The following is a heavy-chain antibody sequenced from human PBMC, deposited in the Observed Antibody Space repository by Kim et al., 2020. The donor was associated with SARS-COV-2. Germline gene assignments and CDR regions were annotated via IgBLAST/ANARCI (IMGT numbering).Heavy chain of an antibody. CDR3: ARGAYGGDLFYYYYGMDV. Sequence: GGSLRLSCAASGFTFSSYSMNWVRQAPGKGLEWVSSISSSSSYIYCADSVKGRFTISRDNAKNSLYLQMNSLRAEDTAVYYCARGAYGGDLFYYYYGMDVWGQGTTVTVSS. V-gene: IGHV3-21*01. CDR1: GFTFSSYS. D-gene: IGHD2-21*01. J-gene: IGHJ6*02. CDR2: ISSSSSYI.